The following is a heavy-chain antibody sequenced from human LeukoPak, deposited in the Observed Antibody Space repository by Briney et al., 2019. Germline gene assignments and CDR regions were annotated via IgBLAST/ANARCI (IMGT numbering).Heavy chain of an antibody. D-gene: IGHD1-26*01. V-gene: IGHV3-48*01. CDR2: ISSSGTTI. J-gene: IGHJ3*02. Sequence: GGSLRLSCAASGFTFGSYSMNWVRQAPGKGLEWVSYISSSGTTIYYADSVKGRFTISRDNGKNSLYPQMNSLRAEDTAVYYCAREGISGRYSRAFDIWGQGTMVTVSS. CDR3: AREGISGRYSRAFDI. CDR1: GFTFGSYS.